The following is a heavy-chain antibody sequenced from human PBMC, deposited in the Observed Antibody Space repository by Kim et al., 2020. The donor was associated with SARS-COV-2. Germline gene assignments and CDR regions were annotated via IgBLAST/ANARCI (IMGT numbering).Heavy chain of an antibody. D-gene: IGHD2-15*01. CDR3: ARIAATLTH. Sequence: SAIYYADSVKGRFTISRDNAKNSLYLQMNSLRDEDTAVYYCARIAATLTHWGQGTLVTVSS. V-gene: IGHV3-48*02. CDR2: SAI. J-gene: IGHJ4*02.